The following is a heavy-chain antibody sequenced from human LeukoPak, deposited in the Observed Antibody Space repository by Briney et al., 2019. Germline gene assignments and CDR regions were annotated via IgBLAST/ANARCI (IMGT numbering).Heavy chain of an antibody. CDR1: GFIFSSYW. CDR3: ARDRGLVNV. Sequence: PGGSLRLSCAASGFIFSSYWMSWVRQAPGKGLEWVANIKQDGSEKYYVDSVKGRFTISRDNAKNSLYLQMNSLRAEDTAVYHCARDRGLVNVWGQGTTVTVSS. V-gene: IGHV3-7*01. J-gene: IGHJ6*02. CDR2: IKQDGSEK. D-gene: IGHD3-10*01.